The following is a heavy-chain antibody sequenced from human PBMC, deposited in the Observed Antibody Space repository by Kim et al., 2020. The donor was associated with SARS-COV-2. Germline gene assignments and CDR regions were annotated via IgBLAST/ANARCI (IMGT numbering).Heavy chain of an antibody. CDR2: IIPIFGTA. V-gene: IGHV1-69*13. Sequence: SVKVSCKASGGTFSNYAISWVRQAPGQGLEWMGGIIPIFGTANYAQKFQGRVTITADESTSTAYMELSSLRSEDTAVYYCARTGYSSGWRDQKKYYYYGMDVWGQGPTVTVSS. CDR3: ARTGYSSGWRDQKKYYYYGMDV. D-gene: IGHD6-19*01. CDR1: GGTFSNYA. J-gene: IGHJ6*02.